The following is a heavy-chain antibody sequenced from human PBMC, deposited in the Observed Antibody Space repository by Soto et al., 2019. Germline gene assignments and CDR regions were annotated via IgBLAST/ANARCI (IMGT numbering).Heavy chain of an antibody. J-gene: IGHJ6*03. Sequence: SETLSLTCTVSGGSISSYYWSWIRQPPGKGLEWIGYIYYSGSTNYNPSLKSRVTISVDTSKNQFSLKLSSVTAADTAVYYCARTPGSRVSRDYYYYYMDVWGKGTTVTVSS. CDR1: GGSISSYY. CDR2: IYYSGST. V-gene: IGHV4-59*01. CDR3: ARTPGSRVSRDYYYYYMDV. D-gene: IGHD1-1*01.